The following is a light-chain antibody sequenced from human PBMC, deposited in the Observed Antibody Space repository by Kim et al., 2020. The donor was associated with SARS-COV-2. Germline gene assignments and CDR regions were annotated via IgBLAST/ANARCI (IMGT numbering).Light chain of an antibody. CDR2: GAS. CDR3: QQFNNWPWT. Sequence: VSPEERDTLSCRSSQSVSSNVAWFQQKPGQAPRLLMYGASTRATGIPARFTGGGSGTEFTLIINSRQSEDFAVYYCQQFNNWPWTFGQGTKVDIK. V-gene: IGKV3-15*01. CDR1: QSVSSN. J-gene: IGKJ1*01.